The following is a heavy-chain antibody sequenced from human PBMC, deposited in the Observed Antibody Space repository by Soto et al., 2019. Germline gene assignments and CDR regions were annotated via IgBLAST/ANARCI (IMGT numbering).Heavy chain of an antibody. D-gene: IGHD1-1*01. Sequence: PGGSLRLSCSASGFTFSSYAMHWVRQTPGKGLEYVSSISSDGRPTYYADSVKGRFTISRDNSKNTLYLQMSRLRAEDTALYYCVKDRWIDSWGQGTLVTVSS. J-gene: IGHJ4*02. CDR3: VKDRWIDS. CDR2: ISSDGRPT. CDR1: GFTFSSYA. V-gene: IGHV3-64D*06.